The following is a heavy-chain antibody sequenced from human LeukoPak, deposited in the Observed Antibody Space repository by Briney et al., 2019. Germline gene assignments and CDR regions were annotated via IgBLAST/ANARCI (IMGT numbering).Heavy chain of an antibody. CDR1: GFTFSSYA. J-gene: IGHJ4*02. CDR3: AKEGGSGSYYKLALGYFDY. V-gene: IGHV3-23*01. D-gene: IGHD3-10*01. Sequence: GGSLRLSCAASGFTFSSYAMSWVRQAPGKGLEWVSAISGGGGSTYYADSVKGRFTISRDNSKNTLYLQMNSLRAEDTAVYYCAKEGGSGSYYKLALGYFDYWGQGTLVTVSS. CDR2: ISGGGGST.